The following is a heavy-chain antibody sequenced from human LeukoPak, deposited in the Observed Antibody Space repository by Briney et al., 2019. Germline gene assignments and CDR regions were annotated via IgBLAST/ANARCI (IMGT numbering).Heavy chain of an antibody. J-gene: IGHJ3*02. V-gene: IGHV3-23*01. CDR1: GFTFSSYA. CDR2: FSGSGGST. D-gene: IGHD5-12*01. Sequence: GGSLRLSGAASGFTFSSYAMGWGRRAPGKGREWGSAFSGSGGSTYYAGSVKGRFTISRDNSKNLLYLQMNSLRVEATAVYYCAKEGSEWLRNAFDIWGQGTMVTVSS. CDR3: AKEGSEWLRNAFDI.